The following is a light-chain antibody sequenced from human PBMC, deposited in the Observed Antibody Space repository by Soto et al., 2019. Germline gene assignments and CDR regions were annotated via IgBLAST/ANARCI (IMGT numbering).Light chain of an antibody. CDR3: QSYDSSLSRPV. Sequence: QSVLTQPPSVSGAPGQRVTISCTGSSSNIGAGYDVHWYQQLPGTAPKLLIYGNSNRPSGVPDRFSGSKSGTSASLAITGLQAEDEADYYCQSYDSSLSRPVFGGGTKVTVL. J-gene: IGLJ3*02. CDR2: GNS. CDR1: SSNIGAGYD. V-gene: IGLV1-40*01.